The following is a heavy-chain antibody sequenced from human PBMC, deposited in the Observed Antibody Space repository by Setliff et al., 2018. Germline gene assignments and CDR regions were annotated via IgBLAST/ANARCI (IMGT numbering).Heavy chain of an antibody. J-gene: IGHJ4*02. CDR3: ARTCSGSGRYAGLES. D-gene: IGHD2-15*01. CDR2: IWDDGGNK. V-gene: IGHV3-33*08. CDR1: GFTFSTYR. Sequence: GGSLRLSCAASGFTFSTYRMHWVRQAPGKGLEWVAVIWDDGGNKYHADSVKGRFTSSRDNSKNTLYLQMNSLRPEDTAVYYCARTCSGSGRYAGLESWGQGTPVTVSS.